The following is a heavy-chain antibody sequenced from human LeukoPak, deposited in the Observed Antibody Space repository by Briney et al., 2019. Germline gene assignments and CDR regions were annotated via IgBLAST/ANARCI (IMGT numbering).Heavy chain of an antibody. J-gene: IGHJ5*02. V-gene: IGHV3-30*02. CDR2: IRYDGSNK. Sequence: PGGSLRLSCAASGFTFSSYGMHWVRQAPGKGLEWVAFIRYDGSNKYYADSVKGRFTISRDNSKNTLYLQMNSLRAEDTAVYYCAKPWGRGVIWSNWFDPWGQGTLVTVSS. CDR3: AKPWGRGVIWSNWFDP. D-gene: IGHD3-10*01. CDR1: GFTFSSYG.